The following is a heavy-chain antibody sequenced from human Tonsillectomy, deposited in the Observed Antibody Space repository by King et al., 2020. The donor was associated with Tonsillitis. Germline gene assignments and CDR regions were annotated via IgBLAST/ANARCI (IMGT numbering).Heavy chain of an antibody. CDR2: ISGSGGST. CDR3: AVTCVPNYYYYYGMDV. V-gene: IGHV3-23*04. CDR1: GFSFSSYA. J-gene: IGHJ6*02. Sequence: VQLVESGGGLVQPGGSLRLSCAASGFSFSSYAMSWVRQAPGKGLEWVSAISGSGGSTFYAESVKGRFTISRDNSKKTLYLQMNSLRAEDTAVYYCAVTCVPNYYYYYGMDVWGQGTTVIVSS. D-gene: IGHD2-21*02.